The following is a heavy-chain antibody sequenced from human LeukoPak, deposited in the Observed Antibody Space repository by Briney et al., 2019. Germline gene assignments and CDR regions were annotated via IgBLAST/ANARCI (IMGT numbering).Heavy chain of an antibody. CDR2: IYHSGST. J-gene: IGHJ5*02. D-gene: IGHD5-24*01. V-gene: IGHV4-38-2*01. CDR1: GYSISSGYY. Sequence: SETLSLTCAVSGYSISSGYYWGWIRQPPGKGLEWIGSIYHSGSTYYNPSLKSRVTISVDTSKNQFSLKLSSVTAADTAVYYCARNPGDGDNKLRYNWFDPWGQGTLVAVSS. CDR3: ARNPGDGDNKLRYNWFDP.